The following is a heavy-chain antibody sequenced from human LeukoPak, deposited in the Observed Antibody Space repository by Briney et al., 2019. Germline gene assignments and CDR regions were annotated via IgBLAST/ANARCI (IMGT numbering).Heavy chain of an antibody. CDR2: IWYDGSNK. CDR1: GFTFSNYG. Sequence: GRSLRLSCAASGFTFSNYGMHWVRQAPGKGLEWVAVIWYDGSNKYHADSVKGRFTISRDNSKNTLYLQMNSLRAEDTAVYYCAKDRNDCWSGYYFDYWGQGTLVTVSS. D-gene: IGHD3-3*01. CDR3: AKDRNDCWSGYYFDY. J-gene: IGHJ4*02. V-gene: IGHV3-33*06.